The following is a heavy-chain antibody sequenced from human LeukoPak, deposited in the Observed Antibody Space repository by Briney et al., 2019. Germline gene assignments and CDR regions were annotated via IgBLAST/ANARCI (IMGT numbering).Heavy chain of an antibody. Sequence: GGSLRLSCAASGFTFSRYSMNWVRQAPGKGLEWVSYISSSRSTIYYADSVKGRFTISRDNAKNSLYLQMNSLRAEDTAVYYCASNGSRDYWGQGTLVTVSS. V-gene: IGHV3-48*01. CDR3: ASNGSRDY. CDR1: GFTFSRYS. CDR2: ISSSRSTI. J-gene: IGHJ4*02.